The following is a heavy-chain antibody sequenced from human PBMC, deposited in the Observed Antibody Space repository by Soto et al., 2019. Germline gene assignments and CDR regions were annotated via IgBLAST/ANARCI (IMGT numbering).Heavy chain of an antibody. V-gene: IGHV4-31*03. CDR2: IYYSGST. CDR1: GGSISSGGYY. D-gene: IGHD3-10*01. J-gene: IGHJ4*02. Sequence: SETLSLTCTVSGGSISSGGYYWSWIRQHPGKGLEWIGYIYYSGSTYYNPSLKIRVTISVDTSKNQFSLKLSSVTAADTAVYYCATMVRGVHRPDYWGQGTLVTVSS. CDR3: ATMVRGVHRPDY.